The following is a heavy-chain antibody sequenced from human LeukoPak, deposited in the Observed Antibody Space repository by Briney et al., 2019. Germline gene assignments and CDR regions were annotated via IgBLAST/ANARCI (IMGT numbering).Heavy chain of an antibody. Sequence: PSETLSLTCTVSGGSISSYYWSWIRQPAGKGLEWIGRIYTSGSTNYNPSLESRVTMSVDTSKNQFSLKLSSVTAADTAVYYCARSKVPAARSWFDPWGQGTLVTVSS. D-gene: IGHD2-2*01. J-gene: IGHJ5*02. V-gene: IGHV4-4*07. CDR3: ARSKVPAARSWFDP. CDR2: IYTSGST. CDR1: GGSISSYY.